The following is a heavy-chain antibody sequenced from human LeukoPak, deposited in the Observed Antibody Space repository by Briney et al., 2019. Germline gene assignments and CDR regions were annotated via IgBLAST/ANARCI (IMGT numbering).Heavy chain of an antibody. CDR1: GGPISSGGYS. CDR2: IYHSGST. Sequence: PSETLSLTCAVSGGPISSGGYSWSWIRQPPGKGLEWIGYIYHSGSTYYNPSLKSRVTISVDRSKNQFSLKLSSVTAADTAVYYCARAVAGTEYYFDYWGQGTLVTVSS. V-gene: IGHV4-30-2*01. J-gene: IGHJ4*02. D-gene: IGHD6-19*01. CDR3: ARAVAGTEYYFDY.